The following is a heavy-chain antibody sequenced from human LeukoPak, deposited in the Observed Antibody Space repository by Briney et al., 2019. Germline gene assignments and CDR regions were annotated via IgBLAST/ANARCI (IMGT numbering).Heavy chain of an antibody. V-gene: IGHV4-59*01. CDR1: GGSISTYY. J-gene: IGHJ4*02. D-gene: IGHD5-18*01. CDR2: IYYSGST. Sequence: SETLSLTCTVSGGSISTYYWNWIRQPPGKGLEWMGYIYYSGSTNYNPSLKSRVTISVDTSKNQFSLKLSSVTAADTAVYYCGRDGYNYGLDRFDHWGQGTLVTVSS. CDR3: GRDGYNYGLDRFDH.